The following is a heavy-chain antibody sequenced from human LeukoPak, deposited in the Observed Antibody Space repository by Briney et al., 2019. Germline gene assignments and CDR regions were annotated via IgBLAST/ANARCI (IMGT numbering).Heavy chain of an antibody. V-gene: IGHV4-34*01. CDR3: AREYSSSSGDY. Sequence: PSETLSLTCAVYGGSFSGYYWSWIRQPPGKGLEWIGYIYYSGSTYYNPSLKSRVTISVDTSKNQFSLKLSSVTAADTAVYYCAREYSSSSGDYWGQGTLVTVSS. CDR2: IYYSGST. J-gene: IGHJ4*02. D-gene: IGHD6-6*01. CDR1: GGSFSGYY.